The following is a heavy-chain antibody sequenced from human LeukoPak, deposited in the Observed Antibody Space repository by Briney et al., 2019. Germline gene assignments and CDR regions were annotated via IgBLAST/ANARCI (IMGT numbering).Heavy chain of an antibody. J-gene: IGHJ5*02. CDR2: ICSSGDNT. Sequence: PRGSLRLSSVDPGFTPTDYYMSSIRQAPRKGLGWVSYICSSGDNTIHTDSVKGRVTISRDNAKDSMYLQMNILRDEDTAVYYCVGATCLRGGYCSTNRWGQGTLVTVSS. V-gene: IGHV3-11*03. CDR1: GFTPTDYY. D-gene: IGHD2-2*01. CDR3: VGATCLRGGYCSTNR.